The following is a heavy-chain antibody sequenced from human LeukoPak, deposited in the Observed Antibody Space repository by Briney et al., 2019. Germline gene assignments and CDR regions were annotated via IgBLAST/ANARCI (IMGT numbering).Heavy chain of an antibody. CDR1: GYTFTGYY. V-gene: IGHV1-2*07. D-gene: IGHD6-19*01. J-gene: IGHJ4*02. CDR3: ASRVGYSSLEYYFDY. CDR2: INPNSGGT. Sequence: ASVKVSCKASGYTFTGYYMHWVRQAPGQGLEWMGWINPNSGGTNYAHKFQGRVTMTRDTSISTAYLELSRLRSVDTAVYYCASRVGYSSLEYYFDYWGQGTLVTVSS.